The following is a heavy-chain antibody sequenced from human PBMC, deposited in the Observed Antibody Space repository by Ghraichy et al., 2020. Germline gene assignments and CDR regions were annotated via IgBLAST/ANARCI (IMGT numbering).Heavy chain of an antibody. D-gene: IGHD4-23*01. CDR1: GFTFSSYA. J-gene: IGHJ4*02. V-gene: IGHV3-23*01. CDR3: AKVSDYGVNPKDYFDY. CDR2: ISGSGGST. Sequence: GGSLRLSCAASGFTFSSYAMNWVRQAPGKGLEWVSAISGSGGSTYYADSVKGRFTISRDNSKNTLYLQMNSLRAEDTAVYYCAKVSDYGVNPKDYFDYWGQGTLVTVSS.